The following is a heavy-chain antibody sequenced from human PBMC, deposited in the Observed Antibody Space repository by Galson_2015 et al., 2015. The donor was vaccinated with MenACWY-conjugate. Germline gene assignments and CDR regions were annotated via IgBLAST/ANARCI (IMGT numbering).Heavy chain of an antibody. CDR2: IKQEGREK. V-gene: IGHV3-7*01. D-gene: IGHD2-15*01. CDR3: ARDTSCHFDY. J-gene: IGHJ4*02. CDR1: RFTFSSYW. Sequence: SMRISCEVYRFTFSSYWMRWVRQAPGEGLEWVANIKQEGREKIYVDSVKGRLTISRDNADNSVYLQMNSLRVENTAVYYCARDTSCHFDYWGQGTLVTFSS.